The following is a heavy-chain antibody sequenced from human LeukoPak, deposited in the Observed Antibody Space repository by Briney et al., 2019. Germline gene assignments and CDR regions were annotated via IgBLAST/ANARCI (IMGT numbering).Heavy chain of an antibody. CDR2: ISAYNGHT. CDR3: ARGDCSSDTCYLPEYFQH. J-gene: IGHJ1*01. V-gene: IGHV1-18*01. D-gene: IGHD2-15*01. CDR1: GYTLISYS. Sequence: ASVKVSCRASGYTLISYSISWVRQAPGQGLEWMGWISAYNGHTNYAQKLQGRVTMTTDTSTSTAYMELRSLRPDDTAVYYCARGDCSSDTCYLPEYFQHWGQGTLVTVSS.